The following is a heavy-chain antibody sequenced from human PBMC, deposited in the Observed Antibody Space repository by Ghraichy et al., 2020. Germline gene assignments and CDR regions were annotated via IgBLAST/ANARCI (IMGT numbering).Heavy chain of an antibody. D-gene: IGHD6-19*01. Sequence: GESLNISCKGSGYNFIDQWIGWVRQKPGKGLEWMGIIYPGDSDTRYSPSFEGQVTMSVDKSISTAYLQWTSLKASDTAMYYCARGMTVYDYWGQGTLVTVSS. CDR3: ARGMTVYDY. CDR1: GYNFIDQW. CDR2: IYPGDSDT. V-gene: IGHV5-51*01. J-gene: IGHJ4*02.